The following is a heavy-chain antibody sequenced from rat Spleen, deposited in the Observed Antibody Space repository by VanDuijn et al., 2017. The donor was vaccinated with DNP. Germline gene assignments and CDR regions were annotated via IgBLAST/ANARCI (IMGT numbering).Heavy chain of an antibody. CDR1: GFTFSSFP. D-gene: IGHD1-12*02. Sequence: EVQLVESGGGLVQPGRSLKLSCAASGFTFSSFPMAWVRQAPTTGLEWVATVSYDGSRTYYRDSVKGRFTISRDDAKNTLYLQMDSLRSEDTATYYCTRHPVGGSYYFDYWGQGVMVTVSS. CDR3: TRHPVGGSYYFDY. J-gene: IGHJ2*01. V-gene: IGHV5-29*01. CDR2: VSYDGSRT.